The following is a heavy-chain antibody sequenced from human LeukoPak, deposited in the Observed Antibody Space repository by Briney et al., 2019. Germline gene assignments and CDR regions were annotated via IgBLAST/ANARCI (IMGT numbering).Heavy chain of an antibody. D-gene: IGHD3-10*01. V-gene: IGHV3-64D*06. J-gene: IGHJ4*02. CDR1: GFNFRSYA. CDR3: VKPPMVRGVIISGH. CDR2: ISSNGGST. Sequence: GSLRLSCSASGFNFRSYAMEWVRQAPGKGLEYFSAISSNGGSTYYADSVKGRFTISRDNSKNTLYLQMSSLRAEDTAVYYCVKPPMVRGVIISGHWGQGTLVTVSS.